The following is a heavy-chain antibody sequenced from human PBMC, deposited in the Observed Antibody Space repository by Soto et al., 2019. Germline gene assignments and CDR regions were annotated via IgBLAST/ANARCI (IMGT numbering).Heavy chain of an antibody. CDR1: GFTFSSYA. CDR2: ISGSGGST. D-gene: IGHD6-13*01. Sequence: EVQLLESGGGLVQPGWSLRLACAASGFTFSSYAMSWVCQDTGKGLEWASAISGSGGSTYYADSVKGRFTISRDNSMNTLYLQMNSIRAEDTAVYYCAKARDRYISSLWGGDVWGPWTTVTV. CDR3: AKARDRYISSLWGGDV. V-gene: IGHV3-23*01. J-gene: IGHJ6*02.